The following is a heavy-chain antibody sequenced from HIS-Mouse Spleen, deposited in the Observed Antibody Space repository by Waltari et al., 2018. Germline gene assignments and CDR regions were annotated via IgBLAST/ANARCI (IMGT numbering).Heavy chain of an antibody. CDR3: ARRHIVVVTAIRSAFDI. J-gene: IGHJ3*02. V-gene: IGHV4-34*01. CDR1: GGSFSGYY. CDR2: INHSGRH. Sequence: QVQLQQWGAGLLKPSETLSLTCAVYGGSFSGYYWSWIRQPPGKGLEWIGEINHSGRHHYNPSLKSRVTISVDTSKNQFSLKLSSVTAADTAVYYCARRHIVVVTAIRSAFDIWGQGTMVTVSS. D-gene: IGHD2-21*02.